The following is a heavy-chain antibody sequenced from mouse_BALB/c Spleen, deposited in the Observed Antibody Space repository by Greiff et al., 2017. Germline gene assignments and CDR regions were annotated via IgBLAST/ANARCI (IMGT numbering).Heavy chain of an antibody. J-gene: IGHJ2*01. CDR2: ISSGGSYT. Sequence: EVKLVESGGDLVKPGGSLKLSCAASGFTFSSYGMSWVRQTPDKRLEWVATISSGGSYTYYPDSVKGRFTISRDNAKNTLYLQMSSLKSEDTAMYYCARHSNWGYFDYWGQGTTLTVSS. CDR3: ARHSNWGYFDY. V-gene: IGHV5-6*01. D-gene: IGHD4-1*01. CDR1: GFTFSSYG.